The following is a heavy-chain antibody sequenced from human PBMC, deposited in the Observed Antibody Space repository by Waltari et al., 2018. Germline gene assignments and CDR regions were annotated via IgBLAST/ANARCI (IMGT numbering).Heavy chain of an antibody. J-gene: IGHJ5*02. V-gene: IGHV4-30-4*08. CDR2: IYYSGST. CDR1: GGSLSRGYSS. D-gene: IGHD5-12*01. Sequence: QVQLQESGPGLMKPSQTLSLTCTVSGGSLSRGYSSLSWILPPPGKSLEWIGYIYYSGSTYYNPSLTSRLTISVDTSKNQFSLKLVSVTAADTAVYYCARDQLQYSVYNWFDPWGQGTLVTVSS. CDR3: ARDQLQYSVYNWFDP.